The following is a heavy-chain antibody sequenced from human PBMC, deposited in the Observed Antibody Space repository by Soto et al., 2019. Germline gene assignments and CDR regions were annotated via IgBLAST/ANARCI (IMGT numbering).Heavy chain of an antibody. V-gene: IGHV4-30-2*01. CDR3: ASGPIGDYTDGFDY. CDR1: GGSMSRGGYS. CDR2: IYHSGST. D-gene: IGHD4-17*01. Sequence: TLPLSCAGSGGSMSRGGYSWSWIRKPPGKGLEWIGYIYHSGSTYYNPSLKSRVTISVDRSKNQFSLKLSSVTAADTAVYYCASGPIGDYTDGFDYWGQGTLVTVSS. J-gene: IGHJ4*02.